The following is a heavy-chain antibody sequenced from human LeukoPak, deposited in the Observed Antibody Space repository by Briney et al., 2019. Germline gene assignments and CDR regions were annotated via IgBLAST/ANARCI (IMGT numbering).Heavy chain of an antibody. V-gene: IGHV3-30-3*01. Sequence: GGSLRLSCAASGFTFSSYAMHWVRQAPGKGLEWVAVIPYDGSNKYYADSVKGRFTISRDNSKNTLYLQMNSLRAEDTAVYYCARAQWELPPDYWGQGTLVTVSS. CDR2: IPYDGSNK. D-gene: IGHD1-26*01. CDR3: ARAQWELPPDY. J-gene: IGHJ4*02. CDR1: GFTFSSYA.